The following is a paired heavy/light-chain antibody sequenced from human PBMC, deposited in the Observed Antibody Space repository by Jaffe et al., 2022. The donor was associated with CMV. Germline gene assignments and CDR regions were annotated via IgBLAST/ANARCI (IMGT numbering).Light chain of an antibody. CDR1: QNILYSVNNKNY. Sequence: DIVMTQSPDSLAMSLGERATINCKSSQNILYSVNNKNYLAWFQQKPGQPPKLLLYWASTRDSGVPDRFSGSGTGTDFTLSISSLQAEDVAVYYCQQYYATPRTFGQGTRVEIK. V-gene: IGKV4-1*01. J-gene: IGKJ1*01. CDR3: QQYYATPRT. CDR2: WAS.
Heavy chain of an antibody. V-gene: IGHV4-34*01. CDR3: TRGQDSAKTGY. Sequence: QVQLQQWGAGLLRPSETLSLTCAVFGGSVSGYYWSWIRQSPGKGLEWMGEIHPSGSANYNPSLKSRVTMSVDTSKNQFSLNLNSVTAADTAVYYCTRGQDSAKTGYWGQGTLVTVSS. CDR2: IHPSGSA. CDR1: GGSVSGYY. D-gene: IGHD2-15*01. J-gene: IGHJ4*02.